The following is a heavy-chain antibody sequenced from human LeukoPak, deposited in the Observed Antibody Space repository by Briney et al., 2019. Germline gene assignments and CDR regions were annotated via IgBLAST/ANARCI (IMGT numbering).Heavy chain of an antibody. CDR1: GYTLTELS. D-gene: IGHD1-14*01. V-gene: IGHV1-24*01. Sequence: ASVKASCKVSGYTLTELSMHWVRQAPGKGLEWMGGFDPEDGETIYAQKFQGRVTMTVDTSTDTAYMELSSLRSEDTAVYYCATDYPTPLLDRRFRFPNFDYWGQGTLVTVSS. J-gene: IGHJ4*02. CDR3: ATDYPTPLLDRRFRFPNFDY. CDR2: FDPEDGET.